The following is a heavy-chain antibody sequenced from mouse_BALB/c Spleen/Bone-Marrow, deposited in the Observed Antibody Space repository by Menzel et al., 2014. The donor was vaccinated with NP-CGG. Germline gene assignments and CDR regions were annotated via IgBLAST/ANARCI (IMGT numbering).Heavy chain of an antibody. D-gene: IGHD1-1*01. CDR3: AIQITVVVPPSY. J-gene: IGHJ3*01. V-gene: IGHV1-54*01. CDR2: INSGSGGT. Sequence: LQESGAEVVRPETSVKVSCKASGYAFTNYLIEGVKQRPGQGLEWIGVINSGSGGTDYNEKFKGKATLTADKSSSTAYMQLSSLTSYDSSVYFCAIQITVVVPPSYWGQRTLVTVS. CDR1: GYAFTNYL.